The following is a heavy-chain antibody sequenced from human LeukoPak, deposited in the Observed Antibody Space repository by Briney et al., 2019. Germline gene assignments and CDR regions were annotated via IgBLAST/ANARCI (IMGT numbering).Heavy chain of an antibody. D-gene: IGHD1-26*01. Sequence: SQTLSLTRAISGDSVSSNSAAWNWIRQSPSRGLEWLGRTYHRSKWYNDYALSVKSRISVNPDTPKNQFSLQLNSVTPEDTAVYYCARSGSYNFDYWGQGTLVTVSS. J-gene: IGHJ4*02. CDR3: ARSGSYNFDY. CDR1: GDSVSSNSAA. CDR2: TYHRSKWYN. V-gene: IGHV6-1*01.